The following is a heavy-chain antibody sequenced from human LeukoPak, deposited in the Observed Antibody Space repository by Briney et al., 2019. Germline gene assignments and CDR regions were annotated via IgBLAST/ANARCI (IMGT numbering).Heavy chain of an antibody. Sequence: GGSLRLSCAASGFTFSDYHMSWSRQAPGKGLEWVSYISRSGSTVYHADSVKGRFTISRDNAKNSLYLQMNSLRAEDTAVYYCARVVSSSWYEADYWGQGTLVTVSP. J-gene: IGHJ4*02. CDR3: ARVVSSSWYEADY. CDR1: GFTFSDYH. V-gene: IGHV3-11*01. D-gene: IGHD6-13*01. CDR2: ISRSGSTV.